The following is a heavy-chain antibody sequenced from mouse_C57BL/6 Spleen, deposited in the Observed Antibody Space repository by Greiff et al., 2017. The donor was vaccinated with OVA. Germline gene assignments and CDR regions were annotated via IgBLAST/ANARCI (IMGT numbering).Heavy chain of an antibody. CDR1: GYTFTSYT. Sequence: QVQLQQSGADLARPGASVKMSCKASGYTFTSYTMHWVKQRPGQGLEWIGYINPSSGYTKYNQKFKDKATLTADKSSSTAYMQLSSLTSEDSAVYYCARDSGSSYGWYFEVWGTGTTVTVAS. D-gene: IGHD1-1*01. CDR2: INPSSGYT. V-gene: IGHV1-4*01. CDR3: ARDSGSSYGWYFEV. J-gene: IGHJ1*03.